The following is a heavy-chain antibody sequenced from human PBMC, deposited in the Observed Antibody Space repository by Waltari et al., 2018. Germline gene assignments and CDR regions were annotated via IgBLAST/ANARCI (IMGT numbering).Heavy chain of an antibody. D-gene: IGHD2-8*01. J-gene: IGHJ6*03. CDR2: ISTGGGTI. CDR3: ARVMLYSLYYYYIDV. Sequence: EVQLVESGGGLVQPGGSLRLSCAASGFTFSGHEMNWVRQPLGKGLEWVSYISTGGGTIYYADSVKGRFTISRDNAKNSLYLQMDSLRAEDTAVYYCARVMLYSLYYYYIDVWGKGTTVTVSS. V-gene: IGHV3-48*03. CDR1: GFTFSGHE.